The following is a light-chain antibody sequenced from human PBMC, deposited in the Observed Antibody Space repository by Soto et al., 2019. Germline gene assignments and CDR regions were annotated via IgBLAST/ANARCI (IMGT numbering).Light chain of an antibody. CDR2: DLS. J-gene: IGLJ2*01. CDR1: SSDVGGYNY. Sequence: QSALTQPASVSGSPGQSITISCTGTSSDVGGYNYVSWYQQHPGKAPKLMIYDLSNRPSGVSNRFSGSKSDNTASLTIAGLPAEDEADYYCSSYTSSSTPVVFGGGTQLTLL. CDR3: SSYTSSSTPVV. V-gene: IGLV2-14*01.